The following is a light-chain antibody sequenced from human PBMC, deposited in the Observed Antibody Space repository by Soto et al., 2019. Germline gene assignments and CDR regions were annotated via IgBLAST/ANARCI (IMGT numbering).Light chain of an antibody. CDR2: GAS. CDR3: QQYNDWPPYT. J-gene: IGKJ2*01. Sequence: EIVMTQSPATLSVSPGERATLSCRASQSVSSNLAWHQQKPGQAPMLLIYGASTRATGIPARFSGSGSGTEFTLTISSLQSEDFAVYYCQQYNDWPPYTFGQGTKLEIK. V-gene: IGKV3-15*01. CDR1: QSVSSN.